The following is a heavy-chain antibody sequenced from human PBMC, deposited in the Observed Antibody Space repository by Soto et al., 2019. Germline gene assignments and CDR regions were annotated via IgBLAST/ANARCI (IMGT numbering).Heavy chain of an antibody. D-gene: IGHD3-22*01. Sequence: QVHLVESGGGVVQPGRSLRLSCAASGFTLNNYGMHWVRQAPGKGLEWVAVISYDGSNKYYADSVKGRFTISRDNSKTTLYLQMNSLRVEDTAVYYCAKDAVYYDSSGDFEGGYFDYWGQGTLVTVSS. V-gene: IGHV3-30*18. CDR1: GFTLNNYG. J-gene: IGHJ4*02. CDR3: AKDAVYYDSSGDFEGGYFDY. CDR2: ISYDGSNK.